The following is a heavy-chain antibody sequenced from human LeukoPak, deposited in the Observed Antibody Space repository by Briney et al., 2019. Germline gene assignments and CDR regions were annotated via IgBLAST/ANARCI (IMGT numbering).Heavy chain of an antibody. V-gene: IGHV3-30-3*01. D-gene: IGHD5-12*01. CDR1: GFTFISYD. Sequence: GGSLRLSCAASGFTFISYDIHWVRQAPGKGLQWVAVMSSDGSIKIYTDSVKGRFTISRDNSKNTLYLQMNSLRAEDTAVYYCARNSYYEYYFDYWGQGTLVTVSS. CDR2: MSSDGSIK. J-gene: IGHJ4*02. CDR3: ARNSYYEYYFDY.